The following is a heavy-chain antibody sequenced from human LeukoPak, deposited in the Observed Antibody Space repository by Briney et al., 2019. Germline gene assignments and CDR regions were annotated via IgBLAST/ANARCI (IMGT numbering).Heavy chain of an antibody. Sequence: GGSLRLSCAASGFTVTSSYMTWVRQAPGKGLEWVSVIYSGGNTYYADSVKGRFTISRDNSKNTLYLQMNSLRAEDTAVYYCANLKIVVVPAAMDVWGQGTTVTVSS. CDR2: IYSGGNT. D-gene: IGHD2-2*01. V-gene: IGHV3-66*01. J-gene: IGHJ6*02. CDR3: ANLKIVVVPAAMDV. CDR1: GFTVTSSY.